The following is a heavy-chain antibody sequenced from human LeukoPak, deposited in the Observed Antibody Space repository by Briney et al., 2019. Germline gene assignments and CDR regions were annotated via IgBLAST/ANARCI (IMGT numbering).Heavy chain of an antibody. V-gene: IGHV1-18*01. Sequence: ASVKVSCKSSGYTFTSYGINWVRQAPGQGLEWMGWISAYNGNTNYAQKLQGRVTMTTDTSTSAAYMELRSLRSDDTAVYYCARDGYYYGSGSYYNVGYWGQETLVTVSS. D-gene: IGHD3-10*01. J-gene: IGHJ4*02. CDR2: ISAYNGNT. CDR3: ARDGYYYGSGSYYNVGY. CDR1: GYTFTSYG.